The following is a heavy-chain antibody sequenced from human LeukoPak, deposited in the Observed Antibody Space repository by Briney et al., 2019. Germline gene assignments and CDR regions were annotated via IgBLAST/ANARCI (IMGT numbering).Heavy chain of an antibody. CDR2: IKSNADGGTP. D-gene: IGHD2/OR15-2a*01. CDR1: GFSFMNAW. Sequence: IPGGSLTLSCAASGFSFMNAWMIWVRQAPGKGLEWVGRIKSNADGGTPDYAAPARGRFTISRDDSKNTLYLQMNSLKTEDTAVYYCTTFYHEYSPYWGRGTLVTVSS. V-gene: IGHV3-15*01. CDR3: TTFYHEYSPY. J-gene: IGHJ4*02.